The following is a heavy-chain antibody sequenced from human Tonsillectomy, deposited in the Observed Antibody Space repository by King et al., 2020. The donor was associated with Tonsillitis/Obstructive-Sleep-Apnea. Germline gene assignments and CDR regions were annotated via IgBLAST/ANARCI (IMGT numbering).Heavy chain of an antibody. CDR1: GGSISSYY. Sequence: VQLQESGPGLVKPSETLSLTCTVSGGSISSYYWSWIRQPPGKGLEWIGYIYYSGSTNYNPSLKSRVTISVDTSKNQFSLKLSSVTAADTAVYYCARHNRGRGGYTFDYWGQGTLVTVSS. CDR2: IYYSGST. D-gene: IGHD3-16*01. J-gene: IGHJ4*02. CDR3: ARHNRGRGGYTFDY. V-gene: IGHV4-59*08.